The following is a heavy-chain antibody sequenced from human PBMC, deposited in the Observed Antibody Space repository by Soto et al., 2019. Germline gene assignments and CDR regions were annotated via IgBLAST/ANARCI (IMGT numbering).Heavy chain of an antibody. V-gene: IGHV3-7*01. D-gene: IGHD6-19*01. CDR2: IKQDGSEK. Sequence: GGSLRLSCAASGFTFSSYWMSWVRQAPGKGLEWVANIKQDGSEKYYVDSVKGRFTISRDNAKNSLYLQMNSLRAEDTAVYYCARSYFSGWYYFDYWGQGTLVTVPS. CDR1: GFTFSSYW. CDR3: ARSYFSGWYYFDY. J-gene: IGHJ4*02.